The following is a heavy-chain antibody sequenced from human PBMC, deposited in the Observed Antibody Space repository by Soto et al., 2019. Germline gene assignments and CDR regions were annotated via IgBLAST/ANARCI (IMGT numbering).Heavy chain of an antibody. J-gene: IGHJ5*02. CDR3: ARLICSGGSCYSLNWFDP. CDR2: IYYSGST. CDR1: GGSISSYY. V-gene: IGHV4-59*08. D-gene: IGHD2-15*01. Sequence: QVQLQESGPGLVKPSETLSLTCTVSGGSISSYYWSWIRQPPGKGLEWIGYIYYSGSTNCNPSLKSRVTISVDTSMNQFSLKLSSVTAADPAVYYCARLICSGGSCYSLNWFDPWGQGTLVTVSS.